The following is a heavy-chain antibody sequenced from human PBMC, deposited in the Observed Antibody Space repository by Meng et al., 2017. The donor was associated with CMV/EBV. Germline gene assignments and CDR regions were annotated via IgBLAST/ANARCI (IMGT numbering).Heavy chain of an antibody. Sequence: SQTLSLTCAVYGASFSGYYWSWIRQPPGKGLEWIGEINHSGSTNYNPSLKSRVNISVDTSKNQFSLKLSSVTAADTAVYYCARVGRSHIVVVPAAMGQGPPLPMDVWGQGTTVTVSS. CDR2: INHSGST. D-gene: IGHD2-2*01. CDR3: ARVGRSHIVVVPAAMGQGPPLPMDV. J-gene: IGHJ6*02. CDR1: GASFSGYY. V-gene: IGHV4-34*01.